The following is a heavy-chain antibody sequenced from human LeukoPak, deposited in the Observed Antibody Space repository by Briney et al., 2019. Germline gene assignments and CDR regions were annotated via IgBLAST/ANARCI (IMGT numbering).Heavy chain of an antibody. CDR1: GGSISSYC. J-gene: IGHJ6*02. CDR3: ARLGVAMITRGSDGMDV. Sequence: SETLSLTCTVSGGSISSYCWSWIRQPAGKGLEWIGRIYTSGSTNYNPSLKSRVTMSVDTSKNQFSLKLSSVTAADTAVYYCARLGVAMITRGSDGMDVWGQGTTVTVSS. V-gene: IGHV4-4*07. D-gene: IGHD5-12*01. CDR2: IYTSGST.